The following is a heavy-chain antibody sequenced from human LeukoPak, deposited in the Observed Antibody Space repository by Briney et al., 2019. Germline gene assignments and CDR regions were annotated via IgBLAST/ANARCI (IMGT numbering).Heavy chain of an antibody. CDR3: ARASEGIGYFDT. D-gene: IGHD3-3*01. J-gene: IGHJ4*02. CDR2: ICHNGRT. CDR1: GASFSNDY. V-gene: IGHV4-59*01. Sequence: PSETLSLTCTVSGASFSNDYWSWVRQAPGKGLEWIGYICHNGRTNYSPSLKSRIIMSIDTSQNQFSLKLTSVTAADTAVYYCARASEGIGYFDTWGRGSLVTVSS.